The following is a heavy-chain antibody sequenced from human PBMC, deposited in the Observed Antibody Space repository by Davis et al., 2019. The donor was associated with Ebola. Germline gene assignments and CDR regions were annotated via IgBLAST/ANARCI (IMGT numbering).Heavy chain of an antibody. CDR3: ARDPLIIGDATTDS. V-gene: IGHV3-33*01. J-gene: IGHJ5*01. D-gene: IGHD2/OR15-2a*01. Sequence: GESLKISCAASGFNFRSYGMHWVRQAPDKGLEWVAVIWYDGSRKYYGDSVKGRFTISRDNAKNSLFLQMNSLRADDTAVYYCARDPLIIGDATTDSWGQGTLVTVSS. CDR2: IWYDGSRK. CDR1: GFNFRSYG.